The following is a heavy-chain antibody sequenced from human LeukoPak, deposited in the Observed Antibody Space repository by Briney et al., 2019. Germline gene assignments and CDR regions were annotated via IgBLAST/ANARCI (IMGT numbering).Heavy chain of an antibody. CDR2: INHSGST. CDR1: GFTFSSYS. CDR3: ARSYYDFWSGYYTGRIRAPPGRFDY. Sequence: PGGSLRLSCAASGFTFSSYSMNWVRQPPGKGLEWIGEINHSGSTNYNPSLKSRVTISVDTSKNQFSLKLSSVTAADTAVYYCARSYYDFWSGYYTGRIRAPPGRFDYWGQGTLVTVSS. D-gene: IGHD3-3*01. V-gene: IGHV4-34*01. J-gene: IGHJ4*02.